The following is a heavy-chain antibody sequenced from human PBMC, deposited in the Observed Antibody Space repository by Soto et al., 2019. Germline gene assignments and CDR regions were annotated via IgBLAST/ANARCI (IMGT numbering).Heavy chain of an antibody. Sequence: PGGSLRLSCSVSGFSFSSYAMSWVRQAPGKGLEWVSAISGGGDRTYYAESVGGRFTISRDNSKNTLYLQLNSLRAEDTAEYYCAHCSGGSCRAFVFWGQGALVTVSS. V-gene: IGHV3-23*01. CDR1: GFSFSSYA. CDR3: AHCSGGSCRAFVF. D-gene: IGHD2-15*01. CDR2: ISGGGDRT. J-gene: IGHJ4*02.